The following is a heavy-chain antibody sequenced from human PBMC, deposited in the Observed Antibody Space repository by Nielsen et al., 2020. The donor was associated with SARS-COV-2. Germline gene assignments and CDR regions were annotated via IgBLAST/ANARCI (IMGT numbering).Heavy chain of an antibody. CDR3: ARNTFFDF. CDR1: GFTFSKFA. CDR2: ISGSGSNT. Sequence: GGSLRLSCAASGFTFSKFAMSWVRQAPGKGLEWVSAISGSGSNTYYIDSVKGRFTIPEDSSKNTVSLQMNSLRAEDTAVYFCARNTFFDFWGQGTLVTVSS. J-gene: IGHJ4*02. V-gene: IGHV3-23*01.